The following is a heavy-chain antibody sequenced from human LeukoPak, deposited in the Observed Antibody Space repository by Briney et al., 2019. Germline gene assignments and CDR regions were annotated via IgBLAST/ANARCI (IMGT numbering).Heavy chain of an antibody. V-gene: IGHV4-39*07. J-gene: IGHJ6*03. CDR1: GGSISSSSYY. CDR3: ARGGWSYYYYMDV. Sequence: PSETLSLTCTVSGGSISSSSYYWGWIRQPPGKGLEWIGSIYYSGSTNYNPSLKSRVTISVDTSKNQFSLKLSSVTAADTAVYYCARGGWSYYYYMDVWGKGTTVTISS. CDR2: IYYSGST. D-gene: IGHD3-3*01.